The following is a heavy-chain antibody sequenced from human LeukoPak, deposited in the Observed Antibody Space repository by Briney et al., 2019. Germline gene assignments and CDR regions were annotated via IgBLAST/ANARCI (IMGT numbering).Heavy chain of an antibody. CDR2: ISGGGGST. CDR1: GYTFNNYA. Sequence: TGGSLRLSCAASGYTFNNYAMSWVRRAPGKGLEWVSAISGGGGSTYYADSVKGRFTISRDNSKNTLYLQMNSLRAEDTAVYYCAKGINSFFFDYWGRGTLVTVSS. J-gene: IGHJ4*02. D-gene: IGHD2/OR15-2a*01. CDR3: AKGINSFFFDY. V-gene: IGHV3-23*01.